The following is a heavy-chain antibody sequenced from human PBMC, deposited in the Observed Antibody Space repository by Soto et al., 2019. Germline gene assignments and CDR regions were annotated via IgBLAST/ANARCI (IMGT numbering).Heavy chain of an antibody. V-gene: IGHV4-31*03. CDR1: GGSISSGGYY. D-gene: IGHD2-15*01. J-gene: IGHJ4*02. Sequence: SETLSLTCTVSGGSISSGGYYWSWIRQHPGKRLEWIGYIYYSGSTYYNPSLKSRVTISVDTSKNQFSLKLSSVTAADTAVYYCARGGGYCSGGSCYDYYFDYWGQGTLVTVSS. CDR3: ARGGGYCSGGSCYDYYFDY. CDR2: IYYSGST.